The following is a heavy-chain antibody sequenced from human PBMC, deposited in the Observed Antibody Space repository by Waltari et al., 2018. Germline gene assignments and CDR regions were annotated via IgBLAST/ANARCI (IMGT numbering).Heavy chain of an antibody. V-gene: IGHV1-2*02. Sequence: QLQLVQSGAEVKKPGASVKVSCKASGYTFTGYYMHWVQQAPGQGLEWMGCINPNSGGTNYAQKFQGRVTMTRDTSISTAYMELSRLRSDDTAVYYCARRRFRGSSSPLDYWGQGTLVTVSS. CDR3: ARRRFRGSSSPLDY. CDR2: INPNSGGT. D-gene: IGHD6-6*01. J-gene: IGHJ4*02. CDR1: GYTFTGYY.